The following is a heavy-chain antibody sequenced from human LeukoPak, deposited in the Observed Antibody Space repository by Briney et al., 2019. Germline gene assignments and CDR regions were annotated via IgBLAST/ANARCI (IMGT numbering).Heavy chain of an antibody. V-gene: IGHV3-23*01. D-gene: IGHD3-22*01. CDR1: GFTFSSYA. Sequence: GGSLRLSCAASGFTFSSYAMSWVRQAPWKGLEWVSAISGSGGSTYYADSVKGRFTISRDNSKNTLYLQMNSLRAEDTAVYYCAKDWQYYDSSGQFDYWGQGTLVTVSS. CDR2: ISGSGGST. J-gene: IGHJ4*02. CDR3: AKDWQYYDSSGQFDY.